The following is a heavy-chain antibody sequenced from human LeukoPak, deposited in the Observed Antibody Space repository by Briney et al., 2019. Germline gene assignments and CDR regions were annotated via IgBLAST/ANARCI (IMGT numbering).Heavy chain of an antibody. V-gene: IGHV1-46*01. CDR1: GYTFTSYY. Sequence: GASVTVSCTASGYTFTSYYMHWVRQAPGQGLEWMGLINPSGGSTSYAQKFQGRVTMTRDTSTSTVYMELSSLRSEDTAVYYCARERVGYDFWSGLQNWFDPWGQGTLVTVSS. CDR2: INPSGGST. J-gene: IGHJ5*02. CDR3: ARERVGYDFWSGLQNWFDP. D-gene: IGHD3-3*01.